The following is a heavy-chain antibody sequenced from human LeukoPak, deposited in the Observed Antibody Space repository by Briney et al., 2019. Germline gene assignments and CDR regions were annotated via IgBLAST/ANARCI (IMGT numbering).Heavy chain of an antibody. CDR3: ARLRGYCSSTSCYGGFDP. Sequence: GESLKISCKASGYRFDSYWIGWVRQMPGNGLEWMGVIYPGDSDTRYSPSFQGQVTISADKSISTAYLQWSSLKASDTAMYYCARLRGYCSSTSCYGGFDPWGQGTLVTVSS. V-gene: IGHV5-51*01. CDR1: GYRFDSYW. D-gene: IGHD2-2*01. CDR2: IYPGDSDT. J-gene: IGHJ5*02.